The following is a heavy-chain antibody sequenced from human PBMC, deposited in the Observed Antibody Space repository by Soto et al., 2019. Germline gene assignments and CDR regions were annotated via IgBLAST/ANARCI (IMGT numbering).Heavy chain of an antibody. J-gene: IGHJ6*02. CDR3: AKDLQAYGDYDYYCYGLDV. CDR2: ISDDGNNK. CDR1: GFTFSTCG. D-gene: IGHD4-17*01. V-gene: IGHV3-30*18. Sequence: QLVEAGGGVVPPGSSLRLSCAASGFTFSTCGMHWVRQTPGKGLEWVAVISDDGNNKVYADSVKGRFTISRDNFKNTVDLVMNNLKVDDTAVYYCAKDLQAYGDYDYYCYGLDVWGQGATVSVSS.